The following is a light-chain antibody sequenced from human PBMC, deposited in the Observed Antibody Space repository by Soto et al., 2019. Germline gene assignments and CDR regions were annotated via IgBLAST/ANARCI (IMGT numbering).Light chain of an antibody. V-gene: IGKV1-39*01. CDR3: QQSYNTPT. J-gene: IGKJ4*01. CDR2: AAS. CDR1: QNINFY. Sequence: DIHMTQSPSSLSASVGDRVTITCRASQNINFYLNWFQQKPGKAPKVLIYAASSLQVGVPSRFSGSGYGTDFTLTISSLQPEDFATYFCQQSYNTPTFGGGTKVDI.